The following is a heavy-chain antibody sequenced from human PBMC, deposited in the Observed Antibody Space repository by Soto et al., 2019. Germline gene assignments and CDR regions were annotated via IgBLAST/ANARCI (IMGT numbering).Heavy chain of an antibody. D-gene: IGHD2-15*01. CDR2: IGTAGDT. J-gene: IGHJ6*02. CDR1: GFTFSSYD. CDR3: AREVSGNLYGMDV. Sequence: GGSLRLSCAASGFTFSSYDMHWVRQATGKGLEWVSAIGTAGDTYYPGSVKGRFTISRENAKNSLYLQMNSLRAEDTAVYYCAREVSGNLYGMDVWGQGTTVTVSS. V-gene: IGHV3-13*01.